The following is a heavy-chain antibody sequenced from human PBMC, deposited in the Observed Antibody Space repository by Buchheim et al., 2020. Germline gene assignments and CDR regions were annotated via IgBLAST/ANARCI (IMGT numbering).Heavy chain of an antibody. Sequence: EVQLVQSGTEVKKPGESLKISCKVSGYDFSTFWIAWVRQMPGKGLEWMGIIDPSDSDTRYSPSFQGQVTISADKSIATAYLQWSSLKTSDTGMYYCARHGGGYRMATQLYYYYALNVCG. V-gene: IGHV5-51*01. CDR2: IDPSDSDT. J-gene: IGHJ6*02. D-gene: IGHD5-24*01. CDR3: ARHGGGYRMATQLYYYYALNV. CDR1: GYDFSTFW.